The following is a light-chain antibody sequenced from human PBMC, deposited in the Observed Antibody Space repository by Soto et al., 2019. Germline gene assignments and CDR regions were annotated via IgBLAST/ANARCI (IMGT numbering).Light chain of an antibody. CDR2: DAS. CDR3: QHYNSYSEA. V-gene: IGKV1-5*01. Sequence: SHMTQSPSTLSASVLDIFTITFRASQSISSWLAWYRQKPGKAPKLLIYDASSLESGVPSRFSGSGSGTEFTLTISSLQPDDFATYYCQHYNSYSEAFGQGTKVDIK. J-gene: IGKJ1*01. CDR1: QSISSW.